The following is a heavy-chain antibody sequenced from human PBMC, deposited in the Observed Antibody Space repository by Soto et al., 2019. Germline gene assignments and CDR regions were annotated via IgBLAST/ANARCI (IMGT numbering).Heavy chain of an antibody. CDR1: GYTLTSYY. Sequence: ASVKVSCKASGYTLTSYYMHWVRQAPGQGLEWMGIINPSGGSTSYAQKFQGRVTMTRDTSTSTVYMELSSLRSEDTAVYYCARGPLAAAGTRWFDPWGQGTLVTVSS. CDR2: INPSGGST. CDR3: ARGPLAAAGTRWFDP. J-gene: IGHJ5*02. D-gene: IGHD6-13*01. V-gene: IGHV1-46*01.